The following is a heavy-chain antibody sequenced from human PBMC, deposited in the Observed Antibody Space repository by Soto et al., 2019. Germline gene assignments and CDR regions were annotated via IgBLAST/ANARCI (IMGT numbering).Heavy chain of an antibody. Sequence: GGSLRLSCAASGFTFSSYAMHWVRQAPGKGLEWVAVISYDGSNKYYADSVKGRFTISRDNSKNTLYLQMNSLRDEDTAVYSCATDLNWENFWGQGTLVTVSS. V-gene: IGHV3-30-3*01. CDR3: ATDLNWENF. D-gene: IGHD1-26*01. CDR1: GFTFSSYA. CDR2: ISYDGSNK. J-gene: IGHJ4*02.